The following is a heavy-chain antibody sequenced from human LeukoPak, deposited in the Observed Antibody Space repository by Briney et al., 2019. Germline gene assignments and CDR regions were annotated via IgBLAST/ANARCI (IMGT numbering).Heavy chain of an antibody. V-gene: IGHV3-48*03. D-gene: IGHD3-22*01. CDR1: GFTFSSYE. CDR2: ISSSGSTI. Sequence: GGSLRLSCAASGFTFSSYEMNWVRQAPGKGLEWVSYISSSGSTIYYADSVKGRFTISRDNAKNSLYLQMNILRAEDTAVYYCARGPPYYYDSSGYPVDFDYWGQGTLVTVSS. J-gene: IGHJ4*02. CDR3: ARGPPYYYDSSGYPVDFDY.